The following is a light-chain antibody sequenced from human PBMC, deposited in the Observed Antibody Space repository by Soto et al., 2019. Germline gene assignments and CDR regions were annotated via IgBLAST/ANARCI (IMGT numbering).Light chain of an antibody. Sequence: QSALTQPPSSSGSPGQSVTISCTGTSSDVGGYNYVSWYQQHPGKAPNLMIYEVSKRPAGVPDRFSGSKSGNTASLTVSGLQAEDEADDYCSSYAGSNNLVFGGGTKRTVL. J-gene: IGLJ3*02. CDR3: SSYAGSNNLV. V-gene: IGLV2-8*01. CDR2: EVS. CDR1: SSDVGGYNY.